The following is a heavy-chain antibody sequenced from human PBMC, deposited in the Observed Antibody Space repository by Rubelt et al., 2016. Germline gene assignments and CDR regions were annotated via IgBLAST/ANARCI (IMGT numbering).Heavy chain of an antibody. J-gene: IGHJ4*02. D-gene: IGHD5-18*01. CDR1: GGSISGSY. Sequence: QVQLQESGPGLVKPSETLSLTCTVSGGSISGSYWSWIRQPPGKGLEWIAYIYYTGTTNYNPSLKSRVTISVDPSKNQFSLRLSSVTAADSAVYYCATDLGRGYIYGPLDSWGQGTLVTVSS. V-gene: IGHV4-59*01. CDR2: IYYTGTT. CDR3: ATDLGRGYIYGPLDS.